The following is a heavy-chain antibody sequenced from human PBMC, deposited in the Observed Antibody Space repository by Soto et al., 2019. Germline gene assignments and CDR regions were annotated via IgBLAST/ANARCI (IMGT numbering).Heavy chain of an antibody. CDR1: GGTLSSYA. J-gene: IGHJ6*02. CDR2: IIPIFGTA. Sequence: SVKVSCKASGGTLSSYAISWVRQAPGQGLEWMGGIIPIFGTANYAQKFQGRVTITADESTSTAYMELSSLRSEDTAVYYCARGECSSTSCYPYYYYNGMDVWGQGTTVTVSS. V-gene: IGHV1-69*13. D-gene: IGHD2-2*01. CDR3: ARGECSSTSCYPYYYYNGMDV.